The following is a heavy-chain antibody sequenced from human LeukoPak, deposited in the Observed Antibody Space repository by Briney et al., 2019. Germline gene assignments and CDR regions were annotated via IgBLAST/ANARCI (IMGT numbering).Heavy chain of an antibody. D-gene: IGHD2-8*02. Sequence: ASVKVSCKASGYTFTGYYMHWVRQAPGQGLEWMGWINPNNGGTNYAQKFQGRVTMTLDTSISTGYMELSRLRSDDTAIYFCARVDGGEWYYFDYWGQGTLVTIFS. CDR1: GYTFTGYY. V-gene: IGHV1-2*02. CDR3: ARVDGGEWYYFDY. CDR2: INPNNGGT. J-gene: IGHJ4*02.